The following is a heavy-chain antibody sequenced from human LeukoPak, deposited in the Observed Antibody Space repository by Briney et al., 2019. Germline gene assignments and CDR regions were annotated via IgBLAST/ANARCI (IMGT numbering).Heavy chain of an antibody. J-gene: IGHJ5*02. Sequence: PSETLSLTCTVSGGSISSYYWSWIRQPPGKGLEWIGYIYYSGSTNYNPSLKSRVTISVDTSKNQFSLKLSSVTAADTAVYYCARGIAVAVYNWFDPWGHGTLVTVSS. D-gene: IGHD6-19*01. CDR1: GGSISSYY. V-gene: IGHV4-59*01. CDR3: ARGIAVAVYNWFDP. CDR2: IYYSGST.